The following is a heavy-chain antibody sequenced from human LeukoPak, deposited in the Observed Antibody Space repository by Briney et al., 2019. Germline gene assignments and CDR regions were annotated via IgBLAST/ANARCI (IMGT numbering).Heavy chain of an antibody. D-gene: IGHD3-3*01. CDR2: ISSSGSTI. CDR3: ARDAPPLRLFGVVIPPTDV. CDR1: GLTFSSYW. V-gene: IGHV3-11*01. J-gene: IGHJ6*04. Sequence: PGGSLRLSCVASGLTFSSYWMSWIRQAPGKGLEWVSYISSSGSTIYYADSVKGRFTISRDNAKNSLYLQMNSLRAEDTAVYYCARDAPPLRLFGVVIPPTDVWGKGTTVTVSS.